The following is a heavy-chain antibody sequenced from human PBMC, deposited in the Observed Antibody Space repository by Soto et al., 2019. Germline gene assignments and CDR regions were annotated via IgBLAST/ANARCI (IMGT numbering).Heavy chain of an antibody. D-gene: IGHD3-3*01. CDR1: GFTFSSYG. J-gene: IGHJ6*02. V-gene: IGHV3-30*18. CDR2: ISYDGSNK. Sequence: GGSLRLSCAASGFTFSSYGMHWVRQAPGKGLEWVAVISYDGSNKYYADSVKGRFTISRDNSKNALYLQMNSLRAEDTDVYYWAKLGGSPYDFWSEHHYYYSYGMDVGGQGTTVTVPS. CDR3: AKLGGSPYDFWSEHHYYYSYGMDV.